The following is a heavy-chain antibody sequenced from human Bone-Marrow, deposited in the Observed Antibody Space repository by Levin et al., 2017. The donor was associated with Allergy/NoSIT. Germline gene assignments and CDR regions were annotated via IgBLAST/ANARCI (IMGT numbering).Heavy chain of an antibody. CDR2: ISSSSGAM. Sequence: GGSLRLSCAASGFSFSSYAMIWVRQAPGKGLEWIAYISSSSGAMHYADSVKGRFTISRDNAKNSLYLQMNSLRDEDTAVYYCARVWSGYSSVDYWGQGTLVTVSS. CDR1: GFSFSSYA. D-gene: IGHD3-3*01. CDR3: ARVWSGYSSVDY. V-gene: IGHV3-48*02. J-gene: IGHJ4*02.